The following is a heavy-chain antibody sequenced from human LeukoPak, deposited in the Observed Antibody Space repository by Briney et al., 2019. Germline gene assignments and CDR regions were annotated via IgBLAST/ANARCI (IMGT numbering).Heavy chain of an antibody. CDR1: GFTFSSYE. D-gene: IGHD3-10*02. CDR3: AELGITMIGGV. CDR2: ISSSGSTI. Sequence: GGSLRLSCAASGFTFSSYEMNWLRQAPGEGLEWVSYISSSGSTIYYADSVKGRFTISRDNAKNSLYLQMNSLRAEDTAVYYCAELGITMIGGVWGKGTTVVISS. J-gene: IGHJ6*04. V-gene: IGHV3-48*03.